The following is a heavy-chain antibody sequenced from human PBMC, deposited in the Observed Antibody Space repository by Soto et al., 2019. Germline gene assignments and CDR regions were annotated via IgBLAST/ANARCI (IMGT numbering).Heavy chain of an antibody. D-gene: IGHD2-2*01. J-gene: IGHJ6*02. CDR3: ARDSSLQGLLDGMGV. V-gene: IGHV1-69*01. CDR1: GGTFSSYA. CDR2: IIPLFGTA. Sequence: QVQLVQSGAEVKKPGSSVKVSCKASGGTFSSYAISWVRQAPGQGLAWLGGIIPLFGTANYAQKFQGRVTITADESTSTDYMELSSLRPEDRAVYYGARDSSLQGLLDGMGVWGQGTTVTVSS.